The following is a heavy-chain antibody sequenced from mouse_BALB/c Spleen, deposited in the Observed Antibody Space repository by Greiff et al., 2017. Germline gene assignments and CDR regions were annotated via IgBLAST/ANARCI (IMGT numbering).Heavy chain of an antibody. V-gene: IGHV3-2*02. CDR3: ARERRGAMDY. J-gene: IGHJ4*01. Sequence: EVKLMESGPGLVKPSQSLSLTCTVTGYSITSDYAWNWIRQFPGNKLEWMGYISYSGSTSYNPSLKSRISITRDTSKNQFFLQLNSVTTEDTATYYCARERRGAMDYWGQGTSVTVSS. CDR1: GYSITSDYA. CDR2: ISYSGST. D-gene: IGHD2-12*01.